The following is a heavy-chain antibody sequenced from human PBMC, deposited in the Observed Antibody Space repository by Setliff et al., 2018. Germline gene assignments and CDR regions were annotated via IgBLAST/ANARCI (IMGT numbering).Heavy chain of an antibody. CDR3: ARGHSSTIINWFDP. CDR1: GGTFSSYA. J-gene: IGHJ5*02. Sequence: SVKVSCKASGGTFSSYAISWVRQAPGQGLEWMGRSIPIFATANYAQKFQGRVTITADKSTSTAYMELSSLRSEDTAVYYCARGHSSTIINWFDPWGQGTLVTVSS. V-gene: IGHV1-69*06. D-gene: IGHD2-2*01. CDR2: SIPIFATA.